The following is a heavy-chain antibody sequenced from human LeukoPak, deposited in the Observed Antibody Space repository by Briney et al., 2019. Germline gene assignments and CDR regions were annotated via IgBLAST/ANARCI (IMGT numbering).Heavy chain of an antibody. CDR3: ASRIAVAGTWSFDY. J-gene: IGHJ4*02. D-gene: IGHD6-19*01. CDR1: GGSISSYY. Sequence: SETLSLTCTVSGGSISSYYWSWIRQPPGKGLEWIGYIYTSGSTNYNPSLKSRVTISVDTSKNQFSLKLSSVTAADTAVYYCASRIAVAGTWSFDYWGQGALVTVSS. CDR2: IYTSGST. V-gene: IGHV4-4*09.